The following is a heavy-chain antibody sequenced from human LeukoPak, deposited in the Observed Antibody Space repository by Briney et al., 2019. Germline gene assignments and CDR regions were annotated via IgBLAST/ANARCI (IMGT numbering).Heavy chain of an antibody. CDR2: INPNSGGT. J-gene: IGHJ4*02. V-gene: IGHV1-2*02. Sequence: ASVKVSCKASGYILTSYYMHWVRQAPGQGLEWMGWINPNSGGTNYAQKFQGRVTMTRDTSISTAYMELSRLRSDDTAVYYCARDNELLSLFDYWGQGTLVTVSS. CDR1: GYILTSYY. CDR3: ARDNELLSLFDY. D-gene: IGHD1-1*01.